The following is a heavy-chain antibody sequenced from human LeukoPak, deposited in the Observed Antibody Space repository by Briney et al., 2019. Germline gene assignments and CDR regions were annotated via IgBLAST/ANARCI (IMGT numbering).Heavy chain of an antibody. Sequence: SQTLSLTCTVSGGSISSGSYYWNWFRQPAGKGLEWIGRMYTSGSTNYSPSLKSRVTISVDTSKNQFSLKLSSLTAADTAVYYCARRPPGYYYGMDVWGQGTTVTVSS. CDR3: ARRPPGYYYGMDV. V-gene: IGHV4-61*02. J-gene: IGHJ6*02. CDR1: GGSISSGSYY. CDR2: MYTSGST.